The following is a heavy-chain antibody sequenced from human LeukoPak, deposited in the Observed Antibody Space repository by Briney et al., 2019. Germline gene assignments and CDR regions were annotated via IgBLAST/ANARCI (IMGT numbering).Heavy chain of an antibody. CDR1: GFTFSSYA. D-gene: IGHD5-12*01. Sequence: GGSLRLSCTASGFTFSSYAMSWVRQAPGKGLEWVSAISGSGGSTYYADSVKGRFTISRDNSKNTLYLQMNSLRAEGTAVYYCAKDSPNSGYVYFDYWGQGTLVTVSS. V-gene: IGHV3-23*01. J-gene: IGHJ4*02. CDR2: ISGSGGST. CDR3: AKDSPNSGYVYFDY.